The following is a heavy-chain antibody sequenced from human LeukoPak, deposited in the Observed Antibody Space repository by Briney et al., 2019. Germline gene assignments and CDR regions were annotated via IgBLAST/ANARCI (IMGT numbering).Heavy chain of an antibody. CDR1: GYTFTSYD. V-gene: IGHV1-8*03. CDR3: ARGAYSSRDNYYMDV. CDR2: MNPNSGNT. J-gene: IGHJ6*03. Sequence: ASVKVSCKASGYTFTSYDINWVRQATGQGLEWMGWMNPNSGNTGYAQKFQGRVTITRNTSISTAYMELSSLRSEDTAVYYCARGAYSSRDNYYMDVWGKGTTVTVSS. D-gene: IGHD6-13*01.